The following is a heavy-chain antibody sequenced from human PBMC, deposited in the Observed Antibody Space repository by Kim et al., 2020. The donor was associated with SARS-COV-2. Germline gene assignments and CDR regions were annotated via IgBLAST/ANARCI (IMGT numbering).Heavy chain of an antibody. CDR3: ARGPQWLVGLNIYYYYGMDV. V-gene: IGHV3-48*03. D-gene: IGHD6-19*01. J-gene: IGHJ6*02. Sequence: RFTISRDNAKNSLYLQMNSLRAEDTAVYYCARGPQWLVGLNIYYYYGMDVWGQGTTVTVSS.